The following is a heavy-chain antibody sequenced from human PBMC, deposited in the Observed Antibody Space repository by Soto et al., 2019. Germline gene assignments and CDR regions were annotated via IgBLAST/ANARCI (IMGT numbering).Heavy chain of an antibody. D-gene: IGHD5-12*01. CDR2: IYYRGNT. CDR1: GDSINSDNYY. J-gene: IGHJ4*02. CDR3: ARLEGLATISYYFDY. V-gene: IGHV4-39*01. Sequence: QLQLQESGPGLVKPSETLSLTCSVSGDSINSDNYYWGWIRQPPGKGLEWIGSIYYRGNTYYNPSLKTRVTIFLDKSNSQFSLKLNSVTAADSAVYFCARLEGLATISYYFDYWGQGTLVTVSS.